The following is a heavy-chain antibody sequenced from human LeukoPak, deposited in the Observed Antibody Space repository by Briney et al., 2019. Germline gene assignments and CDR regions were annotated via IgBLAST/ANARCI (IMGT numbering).Heavy chain of an antibody. CDR1: GYTFTSYY. J-gene: IGHJ5*02. Sequence: ASVKVSCKASGYTFTSYYMHWVRQAPGQGLEWMGIINPSGGSTSYAQKFQGRVTMTRDMSTSTIYMELSSLRSEDTAVYYCARGDVAKYCSSTSCSLNWFDPWGQGTLVTVSS. V-gene: IGHV1-46*01. CDR2: INPSGGST. CDR3: ARGDVAKYCSSTSCSLNWFDP. D-gene: IGHD2-2*01.